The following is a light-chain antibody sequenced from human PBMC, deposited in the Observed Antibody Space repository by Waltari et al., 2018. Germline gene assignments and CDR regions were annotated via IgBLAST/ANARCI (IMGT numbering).Light chain of an antibody. CDR3: MHSIQHPRT. CDR1: YSLLANDGNTY. V-gene: IGKV2D-29*01. Sequence: IVMTPTPLSLSVTPVQPASISCQSRYSLLANDGNTYLYWYLQKPGQPPQLLISEVSNRFSGVPDRFSGSGSGTDFTLNIRRVEAEDVGIYYCMHSIQHPRTFGQGTKLEIK. CDR2: EVS. J-gene: IGKJ1*01.